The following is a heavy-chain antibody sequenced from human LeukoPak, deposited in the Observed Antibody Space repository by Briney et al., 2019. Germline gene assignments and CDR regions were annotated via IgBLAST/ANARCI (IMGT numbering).Heavy chain of an antibody. Sequence: ASVKVSCKASGYTFTGYYMHWVRQAPGQGLEWMGWINPNSGGTNYAQKFQGWVTMTRDTSISTAYMELSRLRSDDTAVYYCARDSNSSSWYGYYYYYYYMDVWGKGTTVTVSS. D-gene: IGHD6-13*01. CDR3: ARDSNSSSWYGYYYYYYYMDV. J-gene: IGHJ6*03. CDR1: GYTFTGYY. V-gene: IGHV1-2*04. CDR2: INPNSGGT.